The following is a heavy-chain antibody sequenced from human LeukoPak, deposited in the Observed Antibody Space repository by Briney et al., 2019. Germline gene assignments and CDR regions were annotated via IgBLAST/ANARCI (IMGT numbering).Heavy chain of an antibody. CDR2: ISSSSSTI. CDR3: AKDSPPDY. D-gene: IGHD1-14*01. Sequence: GGSLRLSCAASGFTFNTYSMNWVRQAPGQGLDWVSYISSSSSTIYYADSVKGRFTISRDNAKNSPYLQMNSLRAEDTAVYYCAKDSPPDYWGQGTLVTVSS. CDR1: GFTFNTYS. V-gene: IGHV3-48*01. J-gene: IGHJ4*02.